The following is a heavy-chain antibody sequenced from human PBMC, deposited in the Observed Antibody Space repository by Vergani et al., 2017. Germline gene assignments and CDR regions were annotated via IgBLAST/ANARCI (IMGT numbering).Heavy chain of an antibody. CDR2: ISGSGGNT. Sequence: VQLVESGGGLVQPGGSLRLSCGASGFTFSSYAMTWVRQAPGKGLEWVSAISGSGGNTFYTDPVKGRFTISRDNSKDTLYLQMNSLRVEDTAIYYCAKARDPNCKGGNCYSYYYGLDLWGQGTTVTVSS. V-gene: IGHV3-23*04. CDR1: GFTFSSYA. D-gene: IGHD2-15*01. CDR3: AKARDPNCKGGNCYSYYYGLDL. J-gene: IGHJ6*02.